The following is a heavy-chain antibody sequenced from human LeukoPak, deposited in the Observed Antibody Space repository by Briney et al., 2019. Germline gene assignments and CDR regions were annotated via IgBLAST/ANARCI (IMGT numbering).Heavy chain of an antibody. D-gene: IGHD2/OR15-2a*01. Sequence: PGGSLRLSCAASGFTFTTHSMNWVRQGPGKGLEWVSYISSSGTTKYYADSVKGRFTLSRDNAKKSLSLQMNSLRAGDTAIYYCARSNRDAFDMWGQGTVVTVSS. J-gene: IGHJ3*02. CDR2: ISSSGTTK. CDR3: ARSNRDAFDM. CDR1: GFTFTTHS. V-gene: IGHV3-48*04.